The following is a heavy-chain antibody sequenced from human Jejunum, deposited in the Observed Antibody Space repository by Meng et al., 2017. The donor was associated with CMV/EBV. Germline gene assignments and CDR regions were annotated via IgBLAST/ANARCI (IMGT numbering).Heavy chain of an antibody. CDR1: GFTFSGYA. CDR2: IRGSNGDT. Sequence: SGFTFSGYAMTLVRQAPGKGLEWVSTIRGSNGDTYYADSVKGRFTISRDNPKSMLYLQMNSLRAEDTALNYCTKKSQYGDYTQWFDPWGQGTLVTVSS. D-gene: IGHD4-17*01. J-gene: IGHJ5*02. V-gene: IGHV3-23*01. CDR3: TKKSQYGDYTQWFDP.